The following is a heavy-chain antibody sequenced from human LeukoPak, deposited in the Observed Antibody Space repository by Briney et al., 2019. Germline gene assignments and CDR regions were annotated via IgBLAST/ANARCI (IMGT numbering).Heavy chain of an antibody. J-gene: IGHJ4*02. CDR1: GFTVANDR. V-gene: IGHV3-53*01. Sequence: GGSLRLSCAASGFTVANDRMSWVRQAPGKGLEWVSTVYGGGNTAYADSVKGRFTISRDTSKNTLLLQMNSLRAEDTALYFCVRERFGAIVGNWGQGALVIVSS. CDR3: VRERFGAIVGN. CDR2: VYGGGNT. D-gene: IGHD3-10*01.